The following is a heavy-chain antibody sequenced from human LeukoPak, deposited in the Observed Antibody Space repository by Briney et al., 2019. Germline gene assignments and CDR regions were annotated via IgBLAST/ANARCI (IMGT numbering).Heavy chain of an antibody. J-gene: IGHJ3*02. Sequence: GGSLRLFFAASGFTFSASAMQWVRQASGKGLEWVARNRSKAHNYAIQYVASVKGRFIISRDDSQNMADLQLNSLKSDHTALYYCVRLGGSYLVDAFDIWGQGTMVTVSS. CDR1: GFTFSASA. CDR2: NRSKAHNYAI. V-gene: IGHV3-73*01. CDR3: VRLGGSYLVDAFDI. D-gene: IGHD1-26*01.